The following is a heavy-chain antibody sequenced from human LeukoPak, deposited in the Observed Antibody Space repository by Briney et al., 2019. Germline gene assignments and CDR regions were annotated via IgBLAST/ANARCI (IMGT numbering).Heavy chain of an antibody. CDR3: AIFEGDAFDI. V-gene: IGHV4-59*01. CDR2: IYYSGST. J-gene: IGHJ3*02. CDR1: GGSISSYY. D-gene: IGHD3-3*01. Sequence: SETLSLTCTVSGGSISSYYWSWIRQPPGKGLEWIGYIYYSGSTNYNPSLKSRVTISVDTSKNQFSLKLSSVTAADTAVYCCAIFEGDAFDIWGQGTMVTVSS.